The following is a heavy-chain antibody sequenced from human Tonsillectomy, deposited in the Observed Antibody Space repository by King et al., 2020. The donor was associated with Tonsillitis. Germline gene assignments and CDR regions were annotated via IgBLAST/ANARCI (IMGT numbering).Heavy chain of an antibody. D-gene: IGHD2-8*01. CDR2: IHYSGST. CDR1: GGSVSSGSYY. CDR3: ARGPPVRYCTNGVCYAVC. V-gene: IGHV4-61*01. J-gene: IGHJ4*02. Sequence: VQLQESGPGLVKPSETMSLTCTVSGGSVSSGSYYWSWIRQPPGKGLEWIGYIHYSGSTNYNPSLKSRVTISVDTSTNQFSLKLTSVTAADTAVYYCARGPPVRYCTNGVCYAVCWGQGTLVTVSS.